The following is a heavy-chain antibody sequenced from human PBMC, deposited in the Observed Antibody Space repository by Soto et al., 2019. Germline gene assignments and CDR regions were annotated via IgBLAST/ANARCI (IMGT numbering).Heavy chain of an antibody. V-gene: IGHV5-51*01. D-gene: IGHD6-6*01. CDR1: GYSFAIYW. CDR2: IYPGDSDT. CDR3: ARTRSFTLGFYYDGMDV. J-gene: IGHJ6*02. Sequence: GESLKLSCQGSGYSFAIYWIGWVRQMPGKDLEWMGIIYPGDSDTRYSPSFQGQVTISADKSLRTAYLQWTSLKASDTALYYCARTRSFTLGFYYDGMDVWGQGTTVTV.